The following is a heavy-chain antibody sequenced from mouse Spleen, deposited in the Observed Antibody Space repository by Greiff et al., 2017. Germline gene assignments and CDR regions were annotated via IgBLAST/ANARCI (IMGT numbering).Heavy chain of an antibody. CDR1: GSTFSSYA. D-gene: IGHD2-3*01. CDR2: ISSGGSYT. Sequence: VEPGGGLVKPGGSLKLPCAALGSTFSSYAMSWVRQTPEKRLEWVATISSGGSYTYNPDSVKGRFTISRDNAKNTLYLQMSSLRSEDTAMYYCARHGWLLRYWYFDVWGAGTTVTVSS. V-gene: IGHV5-9-3*01. CDR3: ARHGWLLRYWYFDV. J-gene: IGHJ1*01.